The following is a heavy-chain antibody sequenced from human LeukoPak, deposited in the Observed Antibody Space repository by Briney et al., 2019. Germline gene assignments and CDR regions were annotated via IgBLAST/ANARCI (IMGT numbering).Heavy chain of an antibody. CDR1: GFTFSSYW. CDR2: ISGDGSTT. Sequence: GGSLRLSCAASGFTFSSYWMHRVRQAPGMGLVWVSRISGDGSTTSYADSVKGRFTISRDNAKNTLYLQMNSLRAEDTAVYYCARLDILTGNYYYFNFWGQGTLVTVSS. CDR3: ARLDILTGNYYYFNF. V-gene: IGHV3-74*01. D-gene: IGHD3-9*01. J-gene: IGHJ4*02.